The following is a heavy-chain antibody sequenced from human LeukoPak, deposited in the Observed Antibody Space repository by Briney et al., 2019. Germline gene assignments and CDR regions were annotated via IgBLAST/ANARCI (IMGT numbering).Heavy chain of an antibody. CDR2: ISTSSYI. D-gene: IGHD3-22*01. J-gene: IGHJ3*02. Sequence: GGSLRLSCAASGLSFSSYSMSWVRQAPGKGLEWVSSISTSSYIYYADSVKGRFTISRDNAKNSLYLQMNSLRAEDTAVYYCARDTEYYYDSSDAFDIWGQGTMVTVSS. CDR1: GLSFSSYS. CDR3: ARDTEYYYDSSDAFDI. V-gene: IGHV3-21*01.